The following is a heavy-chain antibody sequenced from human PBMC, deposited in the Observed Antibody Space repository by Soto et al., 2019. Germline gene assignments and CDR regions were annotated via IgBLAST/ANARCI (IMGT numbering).Heavy chain of an antibody. Sequence: PGGSLRLSCAASGFTFSGSTMHWVHQASGKGLEWVGRIRNKASGYATAYAASVEGRFTISRDDSKNTAYLEMNSLKADDTAVYYCTRQESYGSAPEWGQGTLVNVSS. D-gene: IGHD3-10*01. J-gene: IGHJ4*02. CDR3: TRQESYGSAPE. CDR2: IRNKASGYAT. V-gene: IGHV3-73*01. CDR1: GFTFSGST.